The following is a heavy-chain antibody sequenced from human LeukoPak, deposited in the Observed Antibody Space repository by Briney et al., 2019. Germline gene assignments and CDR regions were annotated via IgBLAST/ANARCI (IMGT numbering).Heavy chain of an antibody. D-gene: IGHD3-3*01. J-gene: IGHJ3*02. CDR1: GGSFSGYY. CDR2: INHSGGT. V-gene: IGHV4-34*01. Sequence: SETLSLTCAVYGGSFSGYYWSWIRQPPGKGLEWIGEINHSGGTDYTPSLKSRVTISVDTSKNQFSLKLSSVTAADTAVYYCASILHYDFWSGYFDAFDIWGQGTMVTVSS. CDR3: ASILHYDFWSGYFDAFDI.